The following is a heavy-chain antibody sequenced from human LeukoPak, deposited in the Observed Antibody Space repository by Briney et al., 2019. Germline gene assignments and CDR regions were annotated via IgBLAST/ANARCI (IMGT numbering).Heavy chain of an antibody. D-gene: IGHD2-2*01. CDR3: AKDRQSWTSYGNGGDY. CDR2: IRYDGSIK. J-gene: IGHJ4*02. V-gene: IGHV3-30*02. CDR1: GFTFSSNG. Sequence: GGSLRLSCAAPGFTFSSNGMHWVRQAPGKGLRWAPFIRYDGSIKYYADSVKGRFTISRDSSKNTVYLQMNSLRAEDTAVYYCAKDRQSWTSYGNGGDYWGQGTLVTVSS.